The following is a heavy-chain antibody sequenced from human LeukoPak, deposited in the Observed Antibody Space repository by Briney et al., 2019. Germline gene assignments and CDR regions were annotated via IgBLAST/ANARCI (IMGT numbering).Heavy chain of an antibody. CDR1: GFTVSSNY. CDR3: ARHLSELPLLST. D-gene: IGHD2-15*01. J-gene: IGHJ5*02. V-gene: IGHV3-66*04. CDR2: IYTGGST. Sequence: GSLRLSCAVSGFTVSSNYMSWVRQPPGKGLEWVSGIYTGGSTYSADSVKGRFTIFRDNAKNSLYLQMNSLRAEDTAVYYCARHLSELPLLSTWGQGTLVTVSS.